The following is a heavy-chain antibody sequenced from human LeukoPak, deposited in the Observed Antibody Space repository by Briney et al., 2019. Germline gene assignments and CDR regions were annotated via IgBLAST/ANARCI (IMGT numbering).Heavy chain of an antibody. J-gene: IGHJ4*02. Sequence: SETLSLTCTVSGDSISNSDYYWGWIRQPPGKGLEWIGSIYYSGSTYYNPSLKSRVALSVHTSKNQFSLKLSSVTAADTAVYYCARLRPEIRLYYFDYWGQGTLVTVSS. CDR1: GDSISNSDYY. CDR2: IYYSGST. V-gene: IGHV4-39*01. D-gene: IGHD1-14*01. CDR3: ARLRPEIRLYYFDY.